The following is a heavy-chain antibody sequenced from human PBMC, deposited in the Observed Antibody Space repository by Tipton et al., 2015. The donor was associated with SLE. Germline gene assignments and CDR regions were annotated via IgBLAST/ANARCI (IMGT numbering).Heavy chain of an antibody. V-gene: IGHV4-31*03. CDR2: IYYSGST. Sequence: TLSLTCTVSGGSISSGGYYWSWIRQHPGKGLEWIGYIYYSGSTYYNPSLKSRVTISVDTSKNQFSLKLSSVTAADTAVYYCVRAGDCSSTSCYYFDYWGQGTLVTVSS. CDR1: GGSISSGGYY. J-gene: IGHJ4*02. CDR3: VRAGDCSSTSCYYFDY. D-gene: IGHD2-2*01.